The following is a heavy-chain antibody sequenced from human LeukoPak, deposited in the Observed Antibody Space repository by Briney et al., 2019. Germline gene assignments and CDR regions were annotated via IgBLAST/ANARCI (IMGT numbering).Heavy chain of an antibody. Sequence: GGSLRLSCAASGFIFSNYGMHWVRQAPGRGLEWVAVISYDESNKFYRDSVKGRFTISRDNSKNMLYLQMNSLRAEDTAVYYCEKELRGYSYGEHWGQGILVTVSS. J-gene: IGHJ1*01. CDR1: GFIFSNYG. D-gene: IGHD5-18*01. CDR3: EKELRGYSYGEH. CDR2: ISYDESNK. V-gene: IGHV3-30*18.